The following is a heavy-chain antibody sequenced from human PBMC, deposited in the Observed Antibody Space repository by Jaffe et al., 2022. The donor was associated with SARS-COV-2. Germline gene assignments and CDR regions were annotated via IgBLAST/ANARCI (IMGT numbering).Heavy chain of an antibody. V-gene: IGHV3-30*04. CDR1: GFTFSAYA. CDR3: ARPYRYNYGSGSYFDY. Sequence: QVQLVESGGGVVQPGRSLRLSCAASGFTFSAYAMHWVRQAPGKGLEWVAAISYDGMSQYYADSVKGRFTISRDDSKNTLYVQMNSLRAEDTAVYYCARPYRYNYGSGSYFDYWGQGTLVTVSS. CDR2: ISYDGMSQ. D-gene: IGHD3-10*01. J-gene: IGHJ4*02.